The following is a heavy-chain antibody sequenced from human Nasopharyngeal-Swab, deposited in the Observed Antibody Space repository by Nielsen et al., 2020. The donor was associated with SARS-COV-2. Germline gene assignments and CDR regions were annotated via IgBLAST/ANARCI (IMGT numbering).Heavy chain of an antibody. J-gene: IGHJ4*02. CDR3: ARGRGPTDY. D-gene: IGHD3-10*01. V-gene: IGHV1-18*01. Sequence: ASVKVSCKGSGYTFHSFDVTWVRQAPGQGLEWMGWISTQTGYTNYAQRFQGRVTMTTDTFTTTAYMELRSLRFDGAAVYYCARGRGPTDYWGQGTLVTVSS. CDR1: GYTFHSFD. CDR2: ISTQTGYT.